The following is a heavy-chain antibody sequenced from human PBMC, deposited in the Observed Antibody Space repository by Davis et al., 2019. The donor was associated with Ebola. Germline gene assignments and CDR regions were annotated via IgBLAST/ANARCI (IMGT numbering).Heavy chain of an antibody. D-gene: IGHD4-17*01. Sequence: PGGSLRLSCAASGFTFSSYGMHWVRQAPGKGLEWVAVIWYDGSNKYYADSVKGRFTISRDNSKNTLYLQMNSLRAEDTAVYYCAKDLMTTVTYDAFDIWGQGTMVTVSS. J-gene: IGHJ3*02. CDR3: AKDLMTTVTYDAFDI. V-gene: IGHV3-30*02. CDR1: GFTFSSYG. CDR2: IWYDGSNK.